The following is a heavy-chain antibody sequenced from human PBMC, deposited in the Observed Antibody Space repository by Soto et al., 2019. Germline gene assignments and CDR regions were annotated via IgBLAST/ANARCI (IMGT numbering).Heavy chain of an antibody. D-gene: IGHD3-22*01. CDR3: AKMSSENYYDPVFS. J-gene: IGHJ4*02. V-gene: IGHV3-11*01. CDR1: GFTFSDYY. Sequence: QVQLVESGGGLVKTSGSLRIACAASGFTFSDYYMSWVRQAPGKGLEWVSYISSSGNTIYYADSVKARFTISRDNAKNSVYLQMNSLRAEDTALYFCAKMSSENYYDPVFSWGQGTLVTVSS. CDR2: ISSSGNTI.